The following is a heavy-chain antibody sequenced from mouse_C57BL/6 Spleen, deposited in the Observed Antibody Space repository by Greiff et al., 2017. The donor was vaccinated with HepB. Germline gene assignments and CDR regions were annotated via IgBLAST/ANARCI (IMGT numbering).Heavy chain of an antibody. CDR3: ARGGDYDHYAMDY. CDR2: IYPGDGDT. J-gene: IGHJ4*01. CDR1: GYAFSSYW. V-gene: IGHV1-80*01. Sequence: QVQLKQSGAELVKPGASVKISCKASGYAFSSYWMNWVKQRPGKGLEWIGQIYPGDGDTNYNGKFKGKATLTADKSSSTAYMQLSSLASEDSAVYFCARGGDYDHYAMDYWGQGTSVTVSS. D-gene: IGHD2-4*01.